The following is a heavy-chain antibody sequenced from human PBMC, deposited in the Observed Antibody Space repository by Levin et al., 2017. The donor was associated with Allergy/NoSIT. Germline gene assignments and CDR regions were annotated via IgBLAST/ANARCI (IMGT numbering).Heavy chain of an antibody. CDR3: ARDSDYDSSGYHPPGLDY. D-gene: IGHD3-22*01. CDR1: GFTVSSHY. Sequence: GESLKISCAASGFTVSSHYMTWVRQAPGKGLEWVSVIYSGGRTYYADSVKGRFTISRDNSKNTLYLQMNSLRAEDTAVYYCARDSDYDSSGYHPPGLDYWGQGTLVTVSS. CDR2: IYSGGRT. V-gene: IGHV3-53*01. J-gene: IGHJ4*02.